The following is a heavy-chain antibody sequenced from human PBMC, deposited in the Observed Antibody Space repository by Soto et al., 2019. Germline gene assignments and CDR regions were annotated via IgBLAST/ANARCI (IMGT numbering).Heavy chain of an antibody. V-gene: IGHV1-18*01. Sequence: VKVSCKTSGYTFTNYGISWVRQAPGQGLEWMGWISAYNGITIYAQSLQGRVTMTTDTSTSTAYMELRSLTSDDTAVYYCARDPSGDLDFDYWGQGTLVTVSS. J-gene: IGHJ4*02. D-gene: IGHD4-17*01. CDR3: ARDPSGDLDFDY. CDR1: GYTFTNYG. CDR2: ISAYNGIT.